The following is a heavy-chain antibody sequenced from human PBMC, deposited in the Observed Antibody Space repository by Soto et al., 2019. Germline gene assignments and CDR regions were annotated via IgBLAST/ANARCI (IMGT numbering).Heavy chain of an antibody. CDR1: GYTFTSYY. D-gene: IGHD1-26*01. J-gene: IGHJ5*02. Sequence: QVQLVQSGAEVKKHGASVNVSCKASGYTFTSYYMHWVRQAPGQGLEWMGIINPRGGSTTYAQKFQGRVTVTRDTSTSTVYMELSNLRSDDTAIYYCARVSLSGGGWLDPWGQGTLVTVSS. CDR2: INPRGGST. V-gene: IGHV1-46*01. CDR3: ARVSLSGGGWLDP.